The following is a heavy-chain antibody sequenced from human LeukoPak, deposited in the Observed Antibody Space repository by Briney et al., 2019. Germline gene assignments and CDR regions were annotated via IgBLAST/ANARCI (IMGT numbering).Heavy chain of an antibody. V-gene: IGHV7-4-1*01. J-gene: IGHJ4*02. CDR1: GYTFTKYA. CDR3: ARGGIGYCSDGTCYFDY. Sequence: ASVKVSCKASGYTFTKYAMIWVRQAPGQGLEWMGWINTNTGNPTYAQGFTGRIVFSLDTSVSTAYLQIGSLKAEDTAVYYCARGGIGYCSDGTCYFDYWGQGTLVTVSS. D-gene: IGHD2-15*01. CDR2: INTNTGNP.